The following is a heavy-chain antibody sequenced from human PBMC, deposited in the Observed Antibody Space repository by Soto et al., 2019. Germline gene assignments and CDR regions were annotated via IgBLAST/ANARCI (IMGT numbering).Heavy chain of an antibody. CDR2: ISNDGSST. Sequence: EVQLVESGGGLVQPGGSLRLSCVASGFTFSSYWRHWVRQAPGKGLVWVSSISNDGSSTGYAYPVKGRFTISRDNAKNTLYLQMNSLRAEDTAVYYCARLPNKSPQNWGQGTLVIVSP. CDR1: GFTFSSYW. V-gene: IGHV3-74*01. J-gene: IGHJ1*01. CDR3: ARLPNKSPQN.